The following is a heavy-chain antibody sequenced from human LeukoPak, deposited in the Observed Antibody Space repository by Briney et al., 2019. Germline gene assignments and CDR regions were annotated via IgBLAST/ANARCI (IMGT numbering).Heavy chain of an antibody. CDR1: GFTFSSYA. CDR3: ARDRVLSSYPYYYGMDV. CDR2: ISYDGSNK. V-gene: IGHV3-30-3*01. D-gene: IGHD2-2*01. Sequence: GGSLRLSCAASGFTFSSYAMHWVRQAPGKGLEWVAVISYDGSNKYYADSVKGRYTISRDNSKNTLYLQMNSLRAEDTAVYYCARDRVLSSYPYYYGMDVWGQGTTVTVSS. J-gene: IGHJ6*02.